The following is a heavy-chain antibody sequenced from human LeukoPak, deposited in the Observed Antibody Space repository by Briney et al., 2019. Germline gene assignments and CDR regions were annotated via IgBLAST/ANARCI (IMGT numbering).Heavy chain of an antibody. CDR2: IKQDGSEK. Sequence: GGSLRLSCAASGFTFSSDWMSWGRQAPGEGLEWVANIKQDGSEKYYVDSVKGRFTISRDNAKNSLYLQMNSLRAEDTAVYYCAREGAYGPGSYSDYFDYWGQGTLVTVSS. CDR1: GFTFSSDW. J-gene: IGHJ4*02. D-gene: IGHD3-10*01. V-gene: IGHV3-7*01. CDR3: AREGAYGPGSYSDYFDY.